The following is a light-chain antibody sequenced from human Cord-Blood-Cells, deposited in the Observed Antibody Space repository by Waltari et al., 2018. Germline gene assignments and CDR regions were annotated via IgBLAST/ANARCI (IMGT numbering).Light chain of an antibody. Sequence: GSPGQSITISCTGTSSDVGSYNLVSWYQQHPGKAPKLMIYEVSKRPSGVSNRFSGSKSGNTASLTISGLQAEDEADYYCCSYAGSSTSVFGGGTKLTVL. CDR3: CSYAGSSTSV. V-gene: IGLV2-23*02. CDR2: EVS. CDR1: SSDVGSYNL. J-gene: IGLJ3*02.